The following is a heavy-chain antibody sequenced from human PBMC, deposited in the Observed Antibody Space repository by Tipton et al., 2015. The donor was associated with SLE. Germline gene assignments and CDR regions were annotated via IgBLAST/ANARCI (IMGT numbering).Heavy chain of an antibody. D-gene: IGHD1-26*01. CDR2: VYYSGIT. CDR1: GGSISSYY. V-gene: IGHV4-59*12. J-gene: IGHJ3*01. Sequence: TLSLTCTVSGGSISSYYWSWIRQPPGKGLEWIGYVYYSGITHYNPSLKSRVTISVDTSKNQFSLKLSSVTAADTAVYYCARESGRWGVFDFWGRGTMVTFSS. CDR3: ARESGRWGVFDF.